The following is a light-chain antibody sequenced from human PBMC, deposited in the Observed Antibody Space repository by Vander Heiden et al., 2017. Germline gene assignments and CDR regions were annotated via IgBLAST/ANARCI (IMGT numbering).Light chain of an antibody. J-gene: IGKJ4*01. CDR2: AAS. V-gene: IGKV1-39*01. Sequence: DIQMTWSPSSLSASVGDRATITCRASQSIRSYLNWYQQKPGKAPKLLIYAASSLQRGVPSRFSGSGSGTDFTLTISRLQPEDFATYYCQQSYSTPLTFGGGTKVEIK. CDR3: QQSYSTPLT. CDR1: QSIRSY.